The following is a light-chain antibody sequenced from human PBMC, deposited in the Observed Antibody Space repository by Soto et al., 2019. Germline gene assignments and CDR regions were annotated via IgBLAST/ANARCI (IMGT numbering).Light chain of an antibody. CDR1: QFVSRR. CDR3: QEYIHWPPGM. Sequence: EIVVTQSPATLSASPGERVTLSCMASQFVSRRLAWYQQRLGQVPRLLIYDTSTRAPSISARFSGSGSGTEFTLTISSLQSEDFAVYCCQEYIHWPPGMFGPGTTVDIK. CDR2: DTS. V-gene: IGKV3-15*01. J-gene: IGKJ1*01.